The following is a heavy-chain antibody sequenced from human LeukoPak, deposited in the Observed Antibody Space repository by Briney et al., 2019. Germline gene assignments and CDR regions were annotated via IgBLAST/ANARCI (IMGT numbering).Heavy chain of an antibody. V-gene: IGHV3-33*01. Sequence: GGSLRLSCAASGFTFSSYGMHWVRQAPGKGLEWVAVIWYDGSNKYYADSVKGRFTISRDNSKNTLYLQMNSLGAEDTAVYYCARDGVPAAIPMSYYYYGMDVWGQGTTVTVSS. D-gene: IGHD2-2*02. CDR1: GFTFSSYG. CDR2: IWYDGSNK. J-gene: IGHJ6*02. CDR3: ARDGVPAAIPMSYYYYGMDV.